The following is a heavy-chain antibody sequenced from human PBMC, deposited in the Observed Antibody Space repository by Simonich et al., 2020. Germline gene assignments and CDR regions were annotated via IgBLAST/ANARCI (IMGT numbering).Heavy chain of an antibody. V-gene: IGHV3-33*01. CDR3: ARDRYCSGGSCYYFDH. CDR1: GFTFSSYG. Sequence: QVQLVESGGGVVQPGRSLRLSCAASGFTFSSYGMHWVRQAPGKGLEWVAVIWYEGSNKYYADSVKGRFTISRDNSKNTLCRQMNSVRAEDTAVDYYARDRYCSGGSCYYFDHWGQGTLVTVSS. D-gene: IGHD2-15*01. CDR2: IWYEGSNK. J-gene: IGHJ4*02.